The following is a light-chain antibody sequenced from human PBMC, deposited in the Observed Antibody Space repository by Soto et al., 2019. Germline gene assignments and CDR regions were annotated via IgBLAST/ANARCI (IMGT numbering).Light chain of an antibody. CDR1: QDIANC. Sequence: DIQMTQSPSSLSASLGDRVSITCQASQDIANCLNWYQQKPGKAPKLLIYDASNLETGVPSRFSGSGFETDFTFTITTLQPEDIATYYCQQYDNLPPTLGGGTKVEIK. J-gene: IGKJ4*01. CDR2: DAS. CDR3: QQYDNLPPT. V-gene: IGKV1-33*01.